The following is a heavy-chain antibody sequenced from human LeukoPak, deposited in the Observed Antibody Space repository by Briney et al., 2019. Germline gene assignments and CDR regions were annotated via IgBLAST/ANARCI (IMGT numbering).Heavy chain of an antibody. J-gene: IGHJ4*02. CDR3: ARTAYSDYSLAF. D-gene: IGHD5-12*01. V-gene: IGHV3-74*01. Sequence: PGGSLRLSCAASGFTFSNYWMHWVRQAPGKGLVWVSRISSDGSSTSYADSVKGRFTISRDNAKNTLYLQMNSLRAEDTAVYYCARTAYSDYSLAFWGQGTLVTVSS. CDR1: GFTFSNYW. CDR2: ISSDGSST.